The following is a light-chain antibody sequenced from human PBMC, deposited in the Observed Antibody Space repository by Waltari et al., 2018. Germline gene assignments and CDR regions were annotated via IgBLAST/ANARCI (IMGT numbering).Light chain of an antibody. Sequence: QSALTQPASVSGSPGQSITIPSTGTSSDFRFYNLFSWYQQHPGNAPELAVYEVMIRPSGVSNRFSGSKSGNTASLTISGLQAEDEADYYCCSYAGRNIWVFGGGTKLTVL. V-gene: IGLV2-23*02. J-gene: IGLJ3*02. CDR3: CSYAGRNIWV. CDR1: SSDFRFYNL. CDR2: EVM.